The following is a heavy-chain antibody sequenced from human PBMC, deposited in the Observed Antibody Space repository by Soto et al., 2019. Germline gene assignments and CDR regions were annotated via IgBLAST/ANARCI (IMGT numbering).Heavy chain of an antibody. Sequence: QVQLVQSGGEVKKPGASVKVSCKAAGYTCTSYGMSWVREAPRQGLEWMGWISAYNGNTNYAQKLQGRVIMTTDTSTSTAYMELRSLRSDDTAVYYCAREKSYYDILTGYYLYDYWGQGTLVTVSS. CDR3: AREKSYYDILTGYYLYDY. CDR2: ISAYNGNT. V-gene: IGHV1-18*01. J-gene: IGHJ4*02. CDR1: GYTCTSYG. D-gene: IGHD3-9*01.